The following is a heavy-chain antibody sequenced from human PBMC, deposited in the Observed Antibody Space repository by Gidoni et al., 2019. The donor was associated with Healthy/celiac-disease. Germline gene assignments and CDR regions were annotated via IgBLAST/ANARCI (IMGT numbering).Heavy chain of an antibody. D-gene: IGHD1-26*01. Sequence: QLQLQESGPGLVKPSETLSLTCTVSGGSISSSSYYWGWIRQPPGKWLEWIGSIYYSGSTYYNPSLKSRVTISVDTSKNQFSLKLSSVTAADTAVYYCARHFNRGAPNYFDYWGQGTLVTVSS. V-gene: IGHV4-39*01. CDR1: GGSISSSSYY. J-gene: IGHJ4*02. CDR2: IYYSGST. CDR3: ARHFNRGAPNYFDY.